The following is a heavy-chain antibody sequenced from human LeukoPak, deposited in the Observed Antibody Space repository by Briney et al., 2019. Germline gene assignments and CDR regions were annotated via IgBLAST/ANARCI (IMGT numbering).Heavy chain of an antibody. D-gene: IGHD3-22*01. J-gene: IGHJ4*02. CDR2: ISSSGSTI. CDR1: GFTFDDYA. CDR3: AGDYYDSSGYLLWEYYFDY. V-gene: IGHV3-11*01. Sequence: GGSLRLSCAASGFTFDDYAMHWVRQVPGKGLEWVSYISSSGSTIYYADSVKGRFTISRDNAKNSLYLQMNSLRAEDTAVYYCAGDYYDSSGYLLWEYYFDYWGQGTLVTVSS.